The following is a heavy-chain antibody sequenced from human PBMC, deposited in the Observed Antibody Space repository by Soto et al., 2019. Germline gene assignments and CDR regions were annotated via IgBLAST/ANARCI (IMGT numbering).Heavy chain of an antibody. CDR1: GFTFGDYA. CDR2: IRSKAYGGTT. CDR3: TRGRAVDTAMVTGY. J-gene: IGHJ4*02. D-gene: IGHD5-18*01. V-gene: IGHV3-49*04. Sequence: GGSLRLSCTASGFTFGDYAMSWVRQAPGKGLEWVGFIRSKAYGGTTEYAASVKGRFTISRDDSKSIAYLQMNSLKTEDTAVYYCTRGRAVDTAMVTGYWGQGTLVTVSS.